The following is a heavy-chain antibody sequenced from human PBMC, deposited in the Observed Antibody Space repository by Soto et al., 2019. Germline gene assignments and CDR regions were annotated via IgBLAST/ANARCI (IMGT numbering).Heavy chain of an antibody. CDR2: ISAYNGNT. Sequence: ASVKVSCKASGYTFTSYGISCVRQAPGQGLEWMGWISAYNGNTNYAQKLQGRVTMTTDTSTSTAYMELRSLRSDDTAVYYCARVAPYYYDSSGNPDYWGQGTLVTVSS. D-gene: IGHD3-22*01. CDR1: GYTFTSYG. J-gene: IGHJ4*02. V-gene: IGHV1-18*01. CDR3: ARVAPYYYDSSGNPDY.